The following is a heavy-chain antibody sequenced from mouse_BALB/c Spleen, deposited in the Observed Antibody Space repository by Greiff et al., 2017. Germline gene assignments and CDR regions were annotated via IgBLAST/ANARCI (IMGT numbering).Heavy chain of an antibody. Sequence: QVQLQQPGAELVRPGASVKLSCKASGYTFTSYWINWVKQRPGQGLEWIGNIYPSDSYTNYNQKFKDKATLTVDKSSSTAYMQLSSPTSEDSAVYYCTRRPAYSQAMDYWGQGTSVTVSS. CDR1: GYTFTSYW. CDR2: IYPSDSYT. CDR3: TRRPAYSQAMDY. V-gene: IGHV1-69*02. D-gene: IGHD2-10*01. J-gene: IGHJ4*01.